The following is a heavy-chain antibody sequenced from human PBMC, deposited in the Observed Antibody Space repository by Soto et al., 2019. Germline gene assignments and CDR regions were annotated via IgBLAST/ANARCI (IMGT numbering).Heavy chain of an antibody. CDR3: ARVVRGYDFWSGTNYGMDV. D-gene: IGHD3-3*01. V-gene: IGHV1-2*04. CDR2: INPNSGGT. Sequence: QVQLVQSGAEVKKPGASVKVSCKASGYTFTGYYMHWVRQAPGQGLEWMGWINPNSGGTNYAQKFQGWVTMTRDTSISTAYMELSRLRSDDTAVYYCARVVRGYDFWSGTNYGMDVWGQGTTVTVSS. J-gene: IGHJ6*02. CDR1: GYTFTGYY.